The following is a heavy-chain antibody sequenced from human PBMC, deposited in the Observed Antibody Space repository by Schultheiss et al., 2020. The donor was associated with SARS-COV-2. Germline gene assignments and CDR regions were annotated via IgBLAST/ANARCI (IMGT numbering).Heavy chain of an antibody. D-gene: IGHD5-18*01. CDR3: ARTGYKYGYSDY. CDR1: GGSISSYY. CDR2: IFYNGRT. V-gene: IGHV4-59*12. Sequence: SETLSLTCTVSGGSISSYYWSWIRQSPEKGLEWIGYIFYNGRTNSNPSLKSRLTISVDTSKNQFSLKLSSVTAADTAIYYCARTGYKYGYSDYWGQGTLVTVSS. J-gene: IGHJ4*02.